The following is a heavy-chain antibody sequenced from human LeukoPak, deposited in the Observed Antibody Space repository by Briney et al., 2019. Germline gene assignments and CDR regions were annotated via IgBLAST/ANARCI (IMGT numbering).Heavy chain of an antibody. V-gene: IGHV4-59*01. D-gene: IGHD6-13*01. CDR3: ARDPGIAAAGTWNYFDY. Sequence: SETLSLTCTVSGGSISSYYWSWIRQPPGKGLEWIGYIYYSGSTNYNPSLKSQVTISVDTSKNQFSLKLSSVTAADTAVYYCARDPGIAAAGTWNYFDYWGQGTLVTVSS. CDR1: GGSISSYY. CDR2: IYYSGST. J-gene: IGHJ4*02.